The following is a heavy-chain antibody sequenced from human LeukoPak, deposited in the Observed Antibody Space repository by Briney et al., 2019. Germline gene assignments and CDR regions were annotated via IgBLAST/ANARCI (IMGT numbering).Heavy chain of an antibody. D-gene: IGHD2-15*01. Sequence: GGSLRLSCAASGFTFRSYGMHWVRQAPGKGLEWVAVISYDGSNKYYADSVKGRFTISRDNSKNTLYLQMSSLRTEDTAVYYCAKGGVGGYYYYGMDVWGQGTTVTVSS. V-gene: IGHV3-30*18. CDR2: ISYDGSNK. CDR3: AKGGVGGYYYYGMDV. J-gene: IGHJ6*02. CDR1: GFTFRSYG.